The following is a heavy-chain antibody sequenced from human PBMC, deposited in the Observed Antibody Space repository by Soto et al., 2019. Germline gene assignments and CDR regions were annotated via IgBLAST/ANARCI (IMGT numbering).Heavy chain of an antibody. J-gene: IGHJ4*02. CDR2: INPGNDNT. CDR1: GYTLTSFP. Sequence: ASVKVSCKASGYTLTSFPIHWVRQAPGQRLEWMGWINPGNDNTRYSQKFQGRVTITRDTSASTVYMELSSLRSEDTAVYYCARGGYSSGPDYWGQGTLVTVSS. V-gene: IGHV1-3*01. D-gene: IGHD6-19*01. CDR3: ARGGYSSGPDY.